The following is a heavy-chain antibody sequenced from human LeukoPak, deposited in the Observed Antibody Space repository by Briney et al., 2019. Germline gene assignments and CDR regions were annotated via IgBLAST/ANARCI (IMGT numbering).Heavy chain of an antibody. V-gene: IGHV3-11*04. CDR1: GFTFSDYY. CDR2: ISSSGSTK. CDR3: ARADCSSTSCYEFDY. Sequence: PGGSLRLSCAASGFTFSDYYMSWSRQAPGKGLEWVSYISSSGSTKYYADSVKGRFTISRDNAKNSLYLQMNSLRAEDTAVYYCARADCSSTSCYEFDYWGQGTLVTVSS. D-gene: IGHD2-2*01. J-gene: IGHJ4*02.